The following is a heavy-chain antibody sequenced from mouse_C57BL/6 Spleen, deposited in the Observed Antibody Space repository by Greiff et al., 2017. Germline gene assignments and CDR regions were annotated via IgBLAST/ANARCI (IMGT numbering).Heavy chain of an antibody. Sequence: EVQLKQSGPGLVKPSQSLSLTCSVTGYSITSGYYWNWIRQFPGNKLEWMGYISYDGSNNYNPSLKNRISITRDTSKNQFFLKLNSVTTEDTATYYCARDDGERFAYWGQGTLVTVSA. V-gene: IGHV3-6*01. CDR3: ARDDGERFAY. J-gene: IGHJ3*01. CDR1: GYSITSGYY. CDR2: ISYDGSN. D-gene: IGHD2-3*01.